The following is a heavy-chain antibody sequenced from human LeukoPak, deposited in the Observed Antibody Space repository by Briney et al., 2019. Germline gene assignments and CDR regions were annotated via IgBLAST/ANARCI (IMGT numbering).Heavy chain of an antibody. V-gene: IGHV3-30*15. CDR3: ARGWGATGFFDY. D-gene: IGHD3-9*01. Sequence: PGRSLRLSCAASGFTFSSYAMHWVRQAPGKGFEWVAVMSFDGGYEYYADSMRGRFTITRDNSKNTLYVQMSSLRPADTAVYYCARGWGATGFFDYWGQGTLVTVSS. CDR2: MSFDGGYE. J-gene: IGHJ4*02. CDR1: GFTFSSYA.